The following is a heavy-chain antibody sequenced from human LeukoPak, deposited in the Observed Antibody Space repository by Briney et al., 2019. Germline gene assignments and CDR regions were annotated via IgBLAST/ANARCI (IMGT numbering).Heavy chain of an antibody. CDR1: GASISPYY. Sequence: SETLSLTCTVSGASISPYYWSWIRQPPGKGLEWIGYIYHSGSTYYNPSLKSRVTISVDRSKNQFSLKLSSVTAADTAVYYCARADYDILTGPLDYWGQGTLVTVSS. D-gene: IGHD3-9*01. CDR2: IYHSGST. CDR3: ARADYDILTGPLDY. J-gene: IGHJ4*02. V-gene: IGHV4-59*12.